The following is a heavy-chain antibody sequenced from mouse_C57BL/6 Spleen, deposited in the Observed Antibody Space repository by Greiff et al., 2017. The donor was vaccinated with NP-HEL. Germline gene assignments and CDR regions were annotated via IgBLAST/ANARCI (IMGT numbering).Heavy chain of an antibody. Sequence: QVQLQQSGAELVRPGSSVKLSCKASGYTFTSYWMHWVKQRPIQGLEWIGNIDPSDSETHYNQKFKDKATLTVDKSSSTAYMQLSSLTSEDSAVYYCARAFSYYGSSQYYFDYWGQGTTLTVSS. J-gene: IGHJ2*01. CDR2: IDPSDSET. CDR1: GYTFTSYW. D-gene: IGHD1-1*01. CDR3: ARAFSYYGSSQYYFDY. V-gene: IGHV1-52*01.